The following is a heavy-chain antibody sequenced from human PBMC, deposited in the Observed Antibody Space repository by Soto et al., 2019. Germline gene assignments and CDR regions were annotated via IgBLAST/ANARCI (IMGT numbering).Heavy chain of an antibody. CDR3: THGPGYYVFEY. CDR2: MYWDDDK. D-gene: IGHD3-22*01. Sequence: QITLKESGPTLVKPTQTLTLTCTFSGFSLTTSGVGVAWIRQPPGKALEWLALMYWDDDKRYSPSLRSRLTPTKDTSKNQGVLTLTNMDPVDTATYYCTHGPGYYVFEYWGQGTLVTVSS. J-gene: IGHJ4*02. V-gene: IGHV2-5*02. CDR1: GFSLTTSGVG.